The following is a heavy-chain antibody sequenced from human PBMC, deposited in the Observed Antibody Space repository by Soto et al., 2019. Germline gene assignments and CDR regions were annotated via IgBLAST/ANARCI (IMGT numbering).Heavy chain of an antibody. CDR2: ISSSGSTI. CDR1: GFTFSDYY. J-gene: IGHJ3*02. V-gene: IGHV3-11*01. CDR3: ARDSSIAAREGAFDI. Sequence: GGSLRLSCAASGFTFSDYYMSWIRQAPGKGLEWVSYISSSGSTIYYADSVKGRFTISRDNAKNSLYLQMNSLRAEDTAVYYCARDSSIAAREGAFDIWGQGTMVTVSS. D-gene: IGHD6-6*01.